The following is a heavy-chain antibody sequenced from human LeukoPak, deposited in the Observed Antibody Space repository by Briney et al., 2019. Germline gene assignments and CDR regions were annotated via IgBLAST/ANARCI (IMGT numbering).Heavy chain of an antibody. CDR1: GGSFSGYY. V-gene: IGHV4-34*01. CDR3: ARGRTGYDSSGYYYGPQYYFDY. CDR2: INHSGST. J-gene: IGHJ4*02. Sequence: SETLSLTCAVYGGSFSGYYWSWIRQPPGKGLEWIGEINHSGSTNYNPSLKSRVTISVDTSKNQFSLKLSSVAAADTAVYYCARGRTGYDSSGYYYGPQYYFDYWGQGTLVTVSS. D-gene: IGHD3-22*01.